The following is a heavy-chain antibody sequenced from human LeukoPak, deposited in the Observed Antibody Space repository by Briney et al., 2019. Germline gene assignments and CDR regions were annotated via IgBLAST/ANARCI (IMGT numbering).Heavy chain of an antibody. D-gene: IGHD4-17*01. CDR1: GFTFSSYW. CDR3: ANLGGDDYGDYKRGAFDI. Sequence: PGGSLRLSCAASGFTFSSYWMHWVRQAPGKGLVWVSRINSDGSSTSYADSVKGRFTISRDNSKNTLYLQMNSLRAEDTAVYYCANLGGDDYGDYKRGAFDIWGQGTMVTVSS. V-gene: IGHV3-74*01. CDR2: INSDGSST. J-gene: IGHJ3*02.